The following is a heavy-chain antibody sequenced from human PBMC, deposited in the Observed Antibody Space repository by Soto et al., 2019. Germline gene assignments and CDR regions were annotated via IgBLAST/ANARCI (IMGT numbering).Heavy chain of an antibody. V-gene: IGHV3-23*01. J-gene: IGHJ4*02. Sequence: GGSLRLSCAASGFIFNNFAMTWVRQVPGKGLEWVSTINAPGTATWYADSVRGRFTVSRDNSRTTLYLQMNSLRAEDTALYYCAKVLSRAYINDYWGQGTLVTVSS. CDR1: GFIFNNFA. CDR2: INAPGTAT. D-gene: IGHD4-4*01. CDR3: AKVLSRAYINDY.